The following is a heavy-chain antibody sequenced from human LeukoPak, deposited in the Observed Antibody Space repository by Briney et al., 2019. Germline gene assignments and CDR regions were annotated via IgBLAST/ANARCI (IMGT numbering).Heavy chain of an antibody. CDR3: ARRAHQVVPADNWFDP. J-gene: IGHJ5*02. CDR2: IYHSGST. V-gene: IGHV4-38-2*01. CDR1: GYSISSGYY. Sequence: PSETLSLTCAVSGYSISSGYYWGWIRQPPGKGLEWIGSIYHSGSTYYNPSLKSRVTISVDTSKNQFSLKLSSVTAADTAVYYCARRAHQVVPADNWFDPWGQGTLVTVSS. D-gene: IGHD2-2*01.